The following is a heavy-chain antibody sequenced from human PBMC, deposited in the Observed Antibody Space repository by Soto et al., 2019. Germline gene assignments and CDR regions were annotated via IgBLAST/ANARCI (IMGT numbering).Heavy chain of an antibody. J-gene: IGHJ4*02. Sequence: ASVKVSCKASGYTFTGYYMHWVRQAPGQGLEWMGWINPNSGGTNYAQKFQGRVTMTRDTSISTAYMELSRLRSDDTAVYYCARGYDCWSGYFTLWGQGTLVTVSS. V-gene: IGHV1-2*02. D-gene: IGHD3-3*01. CDR2: INPNSGGT. CDR3: ARGYDCWSGYFTL. CDR1: GYTFTGYY.